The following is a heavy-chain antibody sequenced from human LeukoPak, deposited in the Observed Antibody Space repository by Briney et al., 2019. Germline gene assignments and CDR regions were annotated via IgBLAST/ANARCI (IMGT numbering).Heavy chain of an antibody. J-gene: IGHJ3*02. V-gene: IGHV4-4*07. CDR3: ARSPGYYDSSGYYYSDAFDI. CDR2: IYTSGST. D-gene: IGHD3-22*01. CDR1: GGSISGYY. Sequence: SETLSLTCSVSGGSISGYYWSWIRQPAGKGLEWIGRIYTSGSTNYNPSLKSRVTISVDTSKNQFSLKLSSVTAADTAVYYCARSPGYYDSSGYYYSDAFDIWGQGTMVTVSS.